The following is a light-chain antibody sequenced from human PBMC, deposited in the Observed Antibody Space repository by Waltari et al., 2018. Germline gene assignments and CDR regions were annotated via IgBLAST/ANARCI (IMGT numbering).Light chain of an antibody. CDR2: DAS. Sequence: EVVMTQSPATLSVSPGERVTLSCRASQSVNRYLAWYQQKPGQAPRLLIYDASTTDTGVPVRFSGSGSGTEFTLIISSLQSEDSAVYYCQQYNHWPLTFGGGTKVEIK. CDR1: QSVNRY. V-gene: IGKV3-15*01. J-gene: IGKJ4*01. CDR3: QQYNHWPLT.